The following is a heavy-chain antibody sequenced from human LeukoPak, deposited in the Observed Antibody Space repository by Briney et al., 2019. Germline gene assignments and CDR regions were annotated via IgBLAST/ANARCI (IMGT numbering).Heavy chain of an antibody. J-gene: IGHJ6*02. Sequence: GGSLRLSCAASGFTFSSYAMSWVRQAPGKGLEWVSTISSSGGSTYYADSVKGRFTISRDNSKNTLYLQMNSLRAEDTAVYYCATTVTRDYYYYGMDVWGQGTTVTVSS. CDR3: ATTVTRDYYYYGMDV. D-gene: IGHD4-17*01. CDR1: GFTFSSYA. CDR2: ISSSGGST. V-gene: IGHV3-23*01.